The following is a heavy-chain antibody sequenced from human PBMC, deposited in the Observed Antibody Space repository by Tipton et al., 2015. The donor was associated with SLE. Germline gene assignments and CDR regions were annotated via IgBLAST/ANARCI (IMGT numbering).Heavy chain of an antibody. J-gene: IGHJ6*02. D-gene: IGHD2-21*02. V-gene: IGHV4-30-2*01. CDR1: GGSISSGGYS. CDR3: ARVAYCGGDCSFHGMDV. CDR2: IYHSGST. Sequence: LRLSCAASGGSISSGGYSWSWIRQPPGKGLEWTGYIYHSGSTYYNPSLKSRVTISVDRSKNQFSLKLSSVTAADTAVYYCARVAYCGGDCSFHGMDVWGQGTTVTVSS.